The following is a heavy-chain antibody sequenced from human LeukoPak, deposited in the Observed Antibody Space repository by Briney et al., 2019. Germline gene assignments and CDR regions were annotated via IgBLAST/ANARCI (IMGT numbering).Heavy chain of an antibody. CDR2: IHYSGST. D-gene: IGHD1-20*01. V-gene: IGHV4-59*12. J-gene: IGHJ5*02. CDR1: GGSISSYY. CDR3: AREPMLGGITGSDNWFDP. Sequence: SETLYLTCTVSGGSISSYYWSWIRQPPGKGLEWIGYIHYSGSTNSKSSLKSRVTISVDTSQNEFSLKLSSVTAADTAVYYCAREPMLGGITGSDNWFDPWGQGTLVTVSS.